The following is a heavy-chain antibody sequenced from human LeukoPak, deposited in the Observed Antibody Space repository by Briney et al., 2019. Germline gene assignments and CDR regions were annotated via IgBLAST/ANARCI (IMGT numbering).Heavy chain of an antibody. Sequence: GGSLRLSCAASGFTFSSYAMSWVRQAPGKGLEWVSAISGSGGSTYYADSVKGRFTISRDNSKNTLYLQMNSLRAEDTAVYYCARDPYYYDSSGYYDAFDIWSQGTMVTVSS. J-gene: IGHJ3*02. CDR1: GFTFSSYA. V-gene: IGHV3-23*01. D-gene: IGHD3-22*01. CDR3: ARDPYYYDSSGYYDAFDI. CDR2: ISGSGGST.